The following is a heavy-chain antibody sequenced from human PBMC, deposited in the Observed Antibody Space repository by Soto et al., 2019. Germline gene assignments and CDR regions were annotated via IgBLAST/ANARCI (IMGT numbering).Heavy chain of an antibody. V-gene: IGHV5-51*01. CDR2: IYPSDSDT. D-gene: IGHD3-3*01. CDR3: ARGGVSTRTFDY. J-gene: IGHJ4*02. CDR1: GYNFAGYW. Sequence: GESLKISCKGSGYNFAGYWIAWVRQMPGKGLELMGIIYPSDSDTRYRPSFQGQATISADKSISSAYLQWSSLRASDTAMYYCARGGVSTRTFDYWGQGTPVTVSS.